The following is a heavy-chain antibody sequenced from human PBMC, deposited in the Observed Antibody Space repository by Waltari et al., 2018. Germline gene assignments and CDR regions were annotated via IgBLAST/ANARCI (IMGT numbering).Heavy chain of an antibody. D-gene: IGHD5-12*01. CDR1: GFTVSSNY. CDR3: ARGPDGYNEPDDY. J-gene: IGHJ4*02. V-gene: IGHV3-53*05. Sequence: EVQLVETGGGLIQPGGSLRLSCAASGFTVSSNYMSWVRQAPGKGLEWVSVIYSGGSTYYADSVKGRFTISRDNSKNTLYLQMNSLRSEDTAVYYCARGPDGYNEPDDYWGQGTLVTVSS. CDR2: IYSGGST.